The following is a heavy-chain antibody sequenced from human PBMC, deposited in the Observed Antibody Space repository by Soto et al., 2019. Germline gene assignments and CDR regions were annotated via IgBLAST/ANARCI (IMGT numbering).Heavy chain of an antibody. J-gene: IGHJ4*02. CDR1: GFTFSSYA. V-gene: IGHV3-23*01. CDR2: ISGSGGST. CDR3: AKDRWIVVVPAAINY. Sequence: PGGSLRLSCAASGFTFSSYAMSWVRQAPGKGLEWVSAISGSGGSTYYADSVKGRFTISRDNSKNTLYLQMNSLRAEDTAVYYCAKDRWIVVVPAAINYWGQGTLVTVSS. D-gene: IGHD2-2*01.